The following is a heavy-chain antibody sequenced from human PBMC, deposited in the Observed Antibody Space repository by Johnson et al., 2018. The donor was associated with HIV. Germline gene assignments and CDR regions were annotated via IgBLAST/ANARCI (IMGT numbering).Heavy chain of an antibody. CDR3: AKEQPYYYDNRHAFDI. CDR2: IRYDGNSK. V-gene: IGHV3-30*02. CDR1: GFTFNTYG. J-gene: IGHJ3*02. D-gene: IGHD3-22*01. Sequence: VQLVESGGGLVKPGGSLRLSSAASGFTFNTYGMDWVRQAPGKGLEWVAFIRYDGNSKYYIDSVKGRFIISRDNSKNTLYLQMNSLRPDDTAVYFCAKEQPYYYDNRHAFDIWGQGTMVTVSS.